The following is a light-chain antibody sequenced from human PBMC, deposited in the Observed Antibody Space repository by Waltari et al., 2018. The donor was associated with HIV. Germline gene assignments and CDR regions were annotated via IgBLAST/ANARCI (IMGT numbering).Light chain of an antibody. CDR3: AAWDDSLNGPM. Sequence: QSVLTQPPSASGTPGQRVTISCSGSSSNIGSKTVNWYQLLPGKAPKVLIYSNNQRPSGVPDRFSGSKSGTSASLAISGLQSEDEADYYCAAWDDSLNGPMFGGGTKLTVL. CDR1: SSNIGSKT. J-gene: IGLJ3*02. V-gene: IGLV1-44*01. CDR2: SNN.